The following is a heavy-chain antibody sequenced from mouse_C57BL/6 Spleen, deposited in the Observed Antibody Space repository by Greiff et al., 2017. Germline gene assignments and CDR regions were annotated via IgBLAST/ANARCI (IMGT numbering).Heavy chain of an antibody. D-gene: IGHD2-4*01. J-gene: IGHJ3*01. CDR3: AYDYDAGFAY. CDR1: GYTFTSYW. Sequence: QVQLQQPGAELVKPGASVKLSCKASGYTFTSYWMHWVKQRPGQRLEWIGMIHPNSGSTNYNEKFKSKATLTVDKSSSTAYMQLSSLTSEDSAVYYCAYDYDAGFAYWGQGTLVTVSA. CDR2: IHPNSGST. V-gene: IGHV1-64*01.